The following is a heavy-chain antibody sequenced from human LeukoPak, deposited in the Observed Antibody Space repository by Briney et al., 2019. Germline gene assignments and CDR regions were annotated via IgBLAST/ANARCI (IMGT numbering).Heavy chain of an antibody. J-gene: IGHJ6*02. CDR2: INAGNGNT. CDR1: GYTFTSYA. Sequence: ASVKVSCKASGYTFTSYAMHWVRQAPGQRLEWMGWINAGNGNTKYSQKFQGRVTITRDTSASTAYMELSSLRSEDTAVYYCARDLIITFGGVSSYYGMDVWGQGTTVTVS. CDR3: ARDLIITFGGVSSYYGMDV. D-gene: IGHD3-16*01. V-gene: IGHV1-3*01.